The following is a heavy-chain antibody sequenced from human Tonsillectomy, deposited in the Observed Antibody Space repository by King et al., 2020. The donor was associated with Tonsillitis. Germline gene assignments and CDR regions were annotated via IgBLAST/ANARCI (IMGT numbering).Heavy chain of an antibody. V-gene: IGHV3-53*01. CDR1: GFSVSSHY. CDR2: IYGGGTT. Sequence: QLVQSGGGLMQPGGSLRLSCAASGFSVSSHYMSWVRQAPGKGLEWVSVIYGGGTTYYADFVKGRFTISRDNSENTLYLQMNSLRAEDTAMYYCARVNYYDSSGSWSPYYFDYWGQGTLVTVSS. CDR3: ARVNYYDSSGSWSPYYFDY. D-gene: IGHD3-22*01. J-gene: IGHJ4*02.